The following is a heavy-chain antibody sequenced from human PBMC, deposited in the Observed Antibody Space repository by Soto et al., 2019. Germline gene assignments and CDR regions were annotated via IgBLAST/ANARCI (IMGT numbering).Heavy chain of an antibody. CDR3: AITIVVVPAAIGYNWFDP. V-gene: IGHV3-30-3*01. CDR2: ISYDGSNK. D-gene: IGHD2-2*01. Sequence: QVQLVESGGGVVQPGRSLRLSCAASGFTFSSYAMHWVRQAPGKGLEWVAVISYDGSNKYYADSVKGRFTISRDNSKNPLYLQMNSLRAEDTAVYYCAITIVVVPAAIGYNWFDPWGQGTLVTVSS. CDR1: GFTFSSYA. J-gene: IGHJ5*02.